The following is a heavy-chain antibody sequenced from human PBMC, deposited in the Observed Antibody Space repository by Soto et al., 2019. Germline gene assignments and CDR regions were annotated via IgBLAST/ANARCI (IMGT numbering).Heavy chain of an antibody. CDR1: GFTFSSYS. CDR2: ISSSSSTI. CDR3: GRVNSSGNLLAFDI. Sequence: PGGSLRLSCAASGFTFSSYSMNWVRQAPGKGLEWVSYISSSSSTIYYADSVKGRFTISRDSAKNSLYLQMNSLRDEDTALYYCGRVNSSGNLLAFDIWGRGTMVTVSS. D-gene: IGHD3-22*01. J-gene: IGHJ3*02. V-gene: IGHV3-48*02.